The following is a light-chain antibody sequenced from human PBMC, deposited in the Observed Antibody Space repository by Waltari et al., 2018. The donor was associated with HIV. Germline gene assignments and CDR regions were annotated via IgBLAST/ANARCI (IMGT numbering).Light chain of an antibody. J-gene: IGLJ6*01. Sequence: QSALTQPPSASASLGQSVTIPCTGTSSDVGGYEYVSSYQQHPDKAPKLIIYEVNKRPSGVPDRFSGSKSDNTASLTVAGRQDDDESHYYCASDGDTNRVLFGGGTSVTVL. CDR2: EVN. V-gene: IGLV2-8*01. CDR3: ASDGDTNRVL. CDR1: SSDVGGYEY.